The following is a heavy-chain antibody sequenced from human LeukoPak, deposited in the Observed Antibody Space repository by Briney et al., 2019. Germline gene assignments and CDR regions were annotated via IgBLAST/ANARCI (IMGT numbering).Heavy chain of an antibody. D-gene: IGHD3-22*01. V-gene: IGHV3-23*01. CDR3: AKGSSAYVMYYFDN. CDR1: AFTFSNYA. Sequence: AGGSPRLSCAATAFTFSNYAMSWVRQAPGKGLEWVSAVSGSGASTYYADSVKGRFAISRDKSQNTLYLQMNSLRAEDTAVYYCAKGSSAYVMYYFDNWGRGTLVTVSS. J-gene: IGHJ4*02. CDR2: VSGSGAST.